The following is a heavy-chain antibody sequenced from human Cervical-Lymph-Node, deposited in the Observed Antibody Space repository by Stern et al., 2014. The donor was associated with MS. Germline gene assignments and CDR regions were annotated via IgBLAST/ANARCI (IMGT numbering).Heavy chain of an antibody. J-gene: IGHJ4*02. Sequence: QLVQSGGGVVQPGRSLRLSCAASGFTFSSYGMHWVRQAPGKGLEWVTVIWHDGSNKYYAASVKGRFTISRDNSKNTVHLQMNSLRAEDTAIYYCARGSAVAGTDYWGQGTLVTVSS. CDR2: IWHDGSNK. CDR1: GFTFSSYG. D-gene: IGHD6-19*01. CDR3: ARGSAVAGTDY. V-gene: IGHV3-33*01.